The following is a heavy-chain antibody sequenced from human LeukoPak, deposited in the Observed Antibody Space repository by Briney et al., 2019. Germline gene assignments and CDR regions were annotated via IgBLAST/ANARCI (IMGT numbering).Heavy chain of an antibody. D-gene: IGHD5-12*01. CDR2: IYPGGSDT. CDR3: ATAGRGGYDCDY. Sequence: GESLQISCKASGSHFASYWIGWVRPMPGKGLEWMGIIYPGGSDTRYSPSLQGQVTISADKSISPPSPQRSSLKASGTAIYYCATAGRGGYDCDYWGQGTLVTVSS. V-gene: IGHV5-51*01. CDR1: GSHFASYW. J-gene: IGHJ4*02.